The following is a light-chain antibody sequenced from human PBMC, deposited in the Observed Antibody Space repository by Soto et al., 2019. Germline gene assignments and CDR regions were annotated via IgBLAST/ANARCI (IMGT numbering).Light chain of an antibody. Sequence: IQLTQSPSTLSVSVGDRVTITCGASQTISSWLDWYQKKPGKAPKLLIYKASTLKSGVPSRLSGSGSGTEFTLTISSMKPDDFATYYCQHYNSSSEAFGQGTKVDI. CDR2: KAS. J-gene: IGKJ1*01. CDR1: QTISSW. CDR3: QHYNSSSEA. V-gene: IGKV1-5*03.